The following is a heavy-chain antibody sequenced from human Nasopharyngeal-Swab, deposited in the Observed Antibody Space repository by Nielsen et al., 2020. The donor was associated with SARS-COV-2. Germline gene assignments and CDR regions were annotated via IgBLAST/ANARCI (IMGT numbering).Heavy chain of an antibody. V-gene: IGHV4-4*02. CDR3: ARVALGDNWFDP. D-gene: IGHD3-3*02. Sequence: SETLSLTCAVSGGSISSSNWWSWVRQPPGKGLEWIGEIYHSGSTNYNPSLKSRVTMSVDKSKNQFSLKLSSVTAADTAVYYCARVALGDNWFDPWGQGTLITVSS. J-gene: IGHJ5*02. CDR2: IYHSGST. CDR1: GGSISSSNW.